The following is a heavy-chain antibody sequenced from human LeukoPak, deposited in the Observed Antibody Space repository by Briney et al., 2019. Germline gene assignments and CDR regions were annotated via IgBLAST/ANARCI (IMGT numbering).Heavy chain of an antibody. CDR1: GFTFSSYW. J-gene: IGHJ3*02. CDR3: ARETLINGGAFDI. Sequence: GGSLRLSCAASGFTFSSYWMHWVRQAPGKGLVWVSRINSDGSSTSYADSVKGRFTISRDNAKNTLYLQMNSLGAEDTALYYCARETLINGGAFDIWGQGTMVTVSS. V-gene: IGHV3-74*01. CDR2: INSDGSST. D-gene: IGHD4-23*01.